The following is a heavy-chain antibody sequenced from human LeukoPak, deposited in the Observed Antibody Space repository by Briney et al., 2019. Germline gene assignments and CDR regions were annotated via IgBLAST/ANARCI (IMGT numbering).Heavy chain of an antibody. CDR2: ISYDGSNK. Sequence: GGSLRLSCAASGFTFSSYAMHWVRQAPGKGLEWVAVISYDGSNKYYADSVKGRFTISRDNSKNTLYLQMNSLRPEDTAVYYCTRENLYWGQGTLVTVSS. CDR1: GFTFSSYA. J-gene: IGHJ4*02. CDR3: TRENLY. V-gene: IGHV3-30-3*01.